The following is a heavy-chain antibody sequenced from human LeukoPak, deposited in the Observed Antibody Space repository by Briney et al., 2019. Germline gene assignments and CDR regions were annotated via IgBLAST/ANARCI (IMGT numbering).Heavy chain of an antibody. CDR2: ISFTGGTT. J-gene: IGHJ6*03. CDR1: GFTYSSYG. CDR3: VKNGDRGAYCSGGSCYPYYYYYMDV. D-gene: IGHD2-15*01. Sequence: GGTLRLSCAASGFTYSSYGMSWVRQAPGKGLEWGSSISFTGGTTYYADSVKGRFTISRDNSKDTLYLQMNSVRAEDTAIYYCVKNGDRGAYCSGGSCYPYYYYYMDVWGKGTTVTISS. V-gene: IGHV3-23*01.